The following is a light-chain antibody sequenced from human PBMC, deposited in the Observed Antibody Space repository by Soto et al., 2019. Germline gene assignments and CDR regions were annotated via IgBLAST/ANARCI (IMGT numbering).Light chain of an antibody. Sequence: DTVLTQSPATLSVSPGERATLSCRARQSVSSYLAWYQQKPGQAPRLLIYDASNRATGIPARFSGSGSGTDFTLTISSLEPEDFAVYYCQQRSNWPPLLTFGGGTKVDIK. CDR1: QSVSSY. J-gene: IGKJ4*01. CDR2: DAS. V-gene: IGKV3-11*01. CDR3: QQRSNWPPLLT.